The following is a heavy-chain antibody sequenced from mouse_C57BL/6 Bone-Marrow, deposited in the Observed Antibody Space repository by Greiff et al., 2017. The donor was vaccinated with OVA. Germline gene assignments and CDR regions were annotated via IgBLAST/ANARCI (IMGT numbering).Heavy chain of an antibody. CDR1: DSEVFPIAY. D-gene: IGHD1-1*01. Sequence: VQLQQSGSELRSPGSSVKLSCKDFDSEVFPIAYMSWVRQKPGHGFEWIGGILPSIGRTIYGEKFEDKATLDADTLSNTAYLELNSLTSEDSAIYYCARRYYYGSSRSYWYFDVWGTGTTVTVSS. CDR3: ARRYYYGSSRSYWYFDV. CDR2: ILPSIGRT. V-gene: IGHV15-2*01. J-gene: IGHJ1*03.